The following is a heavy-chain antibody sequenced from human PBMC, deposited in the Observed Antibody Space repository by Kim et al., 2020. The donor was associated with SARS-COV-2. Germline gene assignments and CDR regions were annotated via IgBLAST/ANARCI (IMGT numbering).Heavy chain of an antibody. D-gene: IGHD3-16*01. CDR2: IYYSGST. CDR3: ARLARPLGIPLWGNYYYGMDV. J-gene: IGHJ6*02. V-gene: IGHV4-39*01. Sequence: SETLSLTCTVSGGSISSSSYYWGWIRQPPGKGLEWIGSIYYSGSTYYNPSLKSRVTISVDTSKNQFSLKLSSVTAADTAVYYCARLARPLGIPLWGNYYYGMDVWGQGTTVTVSS. CDR1: GGSISSSSYY.